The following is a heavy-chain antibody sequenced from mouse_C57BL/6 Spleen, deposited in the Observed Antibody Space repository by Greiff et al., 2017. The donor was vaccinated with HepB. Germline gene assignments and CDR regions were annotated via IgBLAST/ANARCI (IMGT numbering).Heavy chain of an antibody. J-gene: IGHJ4*01. CDR1: GFTFSDYG. Sequence: EVKVVESGGGLVKPGGSLKLSCAASGFTFSDYGMHWVRQAPEKGLEWVAYISSGSSTIYYADTVKGRFTISRDNAKNTLFLQMTSLRSEDTAMYYCARRDDYDAGDYYAMDYWGQGTSVTVSS. CDR3: ARRDDYDAGDYYAMDY. D-gene: IGHD2-4*01. V-gene: IGHV5-17*01. CDR2: ISSGSSTI.